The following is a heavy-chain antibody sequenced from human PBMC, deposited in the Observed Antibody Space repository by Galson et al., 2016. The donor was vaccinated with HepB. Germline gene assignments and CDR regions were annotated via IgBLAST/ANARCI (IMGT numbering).Heavy chain of an antibody. J-gene: IGHJ6*02. D-gene: IGHD2-21*01. Sequence: SLRLSCAASRITFSTYAMNWVRQAPGKGLEWVSGISGSGEHTYYADNVKGRFTISRDNSKTTLYVQMTSLRVEDTAVYYCAKGSIWVSAALYGMDVWGQGTTVTVSS. CDR3: AKGSIWVSAALYGMDV. CDR1: RITFSTYA. V-gene: IGHV3-23*01. CDR2: ISGSGEHT.